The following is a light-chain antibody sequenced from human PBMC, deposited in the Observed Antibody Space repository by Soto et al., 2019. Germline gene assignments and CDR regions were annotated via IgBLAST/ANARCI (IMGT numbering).Light chain of an antibody. CDR1: SGDVGSYNL. Sequence: QSVLTQPASVSGSPGQSITISCTGTSGDVGSYNLVSWYQQHPGKAPKLMIYEVSKRPSGVSNRFSGSKSGNTASLTISGLQAEDEADYYCCSYAGSSTLVFGTGTKVTVL. CDR2: EVS. J-gene: IGLJ1*01. V-gene: IGLV2-23*02. CDR3: CSYAGSSTLV.